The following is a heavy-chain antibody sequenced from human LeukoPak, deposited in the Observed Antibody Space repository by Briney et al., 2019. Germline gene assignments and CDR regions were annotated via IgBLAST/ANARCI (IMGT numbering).Heavy chain of an antibody. CDR3: ARGGDYGDYQRTYYFDY. V-gene: IGHV3-48*03. J-gene: IGHJ4*02. CDR2: ISSGSTI. D-gene: IGHD4-17*01. Sequence: GGSLRLSCAASGFTFSSYEMNWVRQAPGKGLEWVSYISSGSTIYYADSVKGRFTISRDNAKNSLYLQMNSLRAEDTAVYYCARGGDYGDYQRTYYFDYWGQGTLVTVSS. CDR1: GFTFSSYE.